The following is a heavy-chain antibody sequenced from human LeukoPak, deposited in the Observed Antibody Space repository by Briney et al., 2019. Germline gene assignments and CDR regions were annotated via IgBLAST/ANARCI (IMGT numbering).Heavy chain of an antibody. CDR2: IYYSGST. D-gene: IGHD6-6*01. J-gene: IGHJ5*02. Sequence: SETLSLTCTVSGGSISSYYWSWIRQPPGKGLEWIGYIYYSGSTNYSTSLKSRVTISVNTSKNQFSLKLSSVTAADTAVYYCARLSSLANIAARGRTWFDTWGQGSLVTVSS. CDR1: GGSISSYY. CDR3: ARLSSLANIAARGRTWFDT. V-gene: IGHV4-59*01.